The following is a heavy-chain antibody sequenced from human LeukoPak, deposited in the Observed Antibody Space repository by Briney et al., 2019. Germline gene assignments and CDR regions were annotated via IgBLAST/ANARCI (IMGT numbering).Heavy chain of an antibody. D-gene: IGHD2-15*01. CDR2: ISTDGYTT. CDR3: VVGGSPGY. Sequence: GGSLRLTCAASGLAFSAYKMHWVRQAPRKGLVWVSRISTDGYTTDYADFVQGRFTASRDNTENTWSLEMNSLRAEDTAVYYCVVGGSPGYWGQGTLVTVSS. J-gene: IGHJ4*02. CDR1: GLAFSAYK. V-gene: IGHV3-74*01.